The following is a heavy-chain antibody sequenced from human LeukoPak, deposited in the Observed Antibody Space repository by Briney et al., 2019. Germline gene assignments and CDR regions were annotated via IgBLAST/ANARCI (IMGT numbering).Heavy chain of an antibody. Sequence: GGSLRLSCAPSGFTFSSYAMSWVRQAPGKGLEWVSAISGSGGSTYYADSVKGRFTISRDNSKNTLYLQVNSLRAEDTAVYYCAENYSPWYGYLDYWGQGTLVTVSS. CDR1: GFTFSSYA. CDR2: ISGSGGST. J-gene: IGHJ4*02. V-gene: IGHV3-23*01. CDR3: AENYSPWYGYLDY. D-gene: IGHD2-21*01.